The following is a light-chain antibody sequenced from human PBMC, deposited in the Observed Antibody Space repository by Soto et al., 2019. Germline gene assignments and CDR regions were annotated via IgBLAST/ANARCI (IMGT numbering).Light chain of an antibody. CDR3: QQYCRSGT. CDR1: QSISSN. J-gene: IGKJ1*01. Sequence: SPATLSVTTGERATLSCRASQSISSNLAWYQQKPGQAPRLLIYGASNRATGIPDRFSGSGSGTDFTLTISRLEPEDFAVYYCQQYCRSGTFGQGSMV. CDR2: GAS. V-gene: IGKV3-20*01.